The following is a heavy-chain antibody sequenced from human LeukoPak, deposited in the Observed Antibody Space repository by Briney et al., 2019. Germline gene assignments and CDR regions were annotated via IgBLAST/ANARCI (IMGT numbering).Heavy chain of an antibody. V-gene: IGHV3-21*04. J-gene: IGHJ4*02. D-gene: IGHD3-22*01. CDR2: ISSSSSYI. CDR3: ARDLNYYDSSGRGAK. Sequence: GGSLRLSCAASGFTFSSYSMNWVRQAPGKGLEWVSSISSSSSYIYYADSVKGRFTISRDNSKNTLYLQMNSLRAEDTAVYYCARDLNYYDSSGRGAKWGQGTLVTVSS. CDR1: GFTFSSYS.